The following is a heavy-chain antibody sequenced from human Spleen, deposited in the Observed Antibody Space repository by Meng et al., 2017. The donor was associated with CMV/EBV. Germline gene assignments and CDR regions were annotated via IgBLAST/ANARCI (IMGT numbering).Heavy chain of an antibody. CDR3: ARAGITIFGVVTHFDY. V-gene: IGHV1-18*01. J-gene: IGHJ4*02. D-gene: IGHD3-3*01. Sequence: ASVKVSCKASGYTFTRYGINWARQAPGQGLEWMGWINGYNGNTHYAQKYQGRVNMTTDTSTNTAYMELRSLRSDDTAVYYCARAGITIFGVVTHFDYWGQGTLVTVS. CDR2: INGYNGNT. CDR1: GYTFTRYG.